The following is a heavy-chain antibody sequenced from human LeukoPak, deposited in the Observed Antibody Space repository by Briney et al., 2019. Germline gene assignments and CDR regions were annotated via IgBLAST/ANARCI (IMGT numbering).Heavy chain of an antibody. CDR2: INPNSGGT. CDR1: GYTFTLYY. J-gene: IGHJ4*02. V-gene: IGHV1-2*02. D-gene: IGHD6-19*01. Sequence: ASVTVSCTPSGYTFTLYYMRWVRQAPGQGLDWMGWINPNSGGTNYEQKFQGRVTMTRDTTISTAYMKLSRLRSDDTAVYYCARDALYSSGWYDYWGQGTLVTVSS. CDR3: ARDALYSSGWYDY.